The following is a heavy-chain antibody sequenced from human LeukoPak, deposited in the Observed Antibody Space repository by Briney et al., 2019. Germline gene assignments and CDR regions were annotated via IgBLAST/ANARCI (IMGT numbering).Heavy chain of an antibody. CDR3: VTGVVRGVRADWFDP. D-gene: IGHD3-10*01. V-gene: IGHV4-39*07. Sequence: SETLSLTCTVSGGSISSSSYYWGWIRQPPGKGLEWIGSIYYSGSTYYNPSLKSRVTISVDTSKNQFSLKLSSVTAADTAVYYCVTGVVRGVRADWFDPWGQGTLVTVSS. J-gene: IGHJ5*02. CDR2: IYYSGST. CDR1: GGSISSSSYY.